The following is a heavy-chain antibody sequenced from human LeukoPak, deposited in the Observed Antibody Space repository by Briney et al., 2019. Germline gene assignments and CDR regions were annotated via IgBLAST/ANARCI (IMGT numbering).Heavy chain of an antibody. CDR2: IYYYGST. V-gene: IGHV4-59*01. CDR1: GAPINNYY. CDR3: VRLRGSSGPIDH. J-gene: IGHJ4*02. D-gene: IGHD3-22*01. Sequence: SETLSLTCTVSGAPINNYYWSWIRQPPGKGLEWIGYIYYYGSTNYNPSLKSRVTISVDTSENQFSLRLTSVTAADTAVYYCVRLRGSSGPIDHWGQGTLVTVSS.